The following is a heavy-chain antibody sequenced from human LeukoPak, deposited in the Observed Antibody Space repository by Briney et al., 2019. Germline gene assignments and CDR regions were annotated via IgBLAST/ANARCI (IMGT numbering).Heavy chain of an antibody. V-gene: IGHV4-34*01. D-gene: IGHD6-13*01. J-gene: IGHJ4*02. CDR1: GGSFSGYY. CDR2: INHSGST. CDR3: ARESGQLLPDNDY. Sequence: SETLSLTCAVYGGSFSGYYWSWIRQPPGKGLEWIGEINHSGSTNYNPSLKSRVTISVDTSKNQFSLKLSSVTAADTAVYYCARESGQLLPDNDYWGQGTLVTVSS.